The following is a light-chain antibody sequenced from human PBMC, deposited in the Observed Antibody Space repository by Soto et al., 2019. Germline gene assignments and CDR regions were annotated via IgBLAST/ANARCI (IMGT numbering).Light chain of an antibody. V-gene: IGLV2-8*01. CDR3: SSYAASSNFSFV. CDR2: EVT. J-gene: IGLJ2*01. CDR1: SSDVGGYNY. Sequence: QSVLTQPPSASGSPGQSVTISCTGTSSDVGGYNYVSWYQQYPGTAPKLMIYEVTKRPSGVPDRFSGSKSGNTASLTVSGLQAEDEDDYYCSSYAASSNFSFVFGGGTKLTVL.